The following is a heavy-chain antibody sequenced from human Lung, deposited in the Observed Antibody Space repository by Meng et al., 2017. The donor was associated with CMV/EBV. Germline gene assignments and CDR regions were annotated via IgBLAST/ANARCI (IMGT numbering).Heavy chain of an antibody. CDR2: IYYSGGT. CDR3: ARDLGYCSSTSCYYYYGMDV. D-gene: IGHD2-2*01. J-gene: IGHJ6*02. V-gene: IGHV4-59*01. Sequence: SETLSLXXPVPGGSISSYYWSWIRQPPGKGLEWIGYIYYSGGTNYNPSLKSRVTISVDTSKNQFSLKLSSVTAADTAVYYCARDLGYCSSTSCYYYYGMDVWGQGXTVTVSS. CDR1: GGSISSYY.